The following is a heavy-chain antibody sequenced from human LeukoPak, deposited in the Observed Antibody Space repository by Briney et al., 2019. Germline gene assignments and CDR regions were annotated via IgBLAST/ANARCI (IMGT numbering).Heavy chain of an antibody. D-gene: IGHD4-17*01. CDR2: IYYSGST. Sequence: PSETLSLTCTVSGGSISSYYWSWIRQPPGRGLEWIGYIYYSGSTNYNPSLKSRVTISVDTSKNQFSLKLSSVTAADTAVYYCARVYFYGDYALDYWGQGTLVTVSS. J-gene: IGHJ4*02. V-gene: IGHV4-59*01. CDR1: GGSISSYY. CDR3: ARVYFYGDYALDY.